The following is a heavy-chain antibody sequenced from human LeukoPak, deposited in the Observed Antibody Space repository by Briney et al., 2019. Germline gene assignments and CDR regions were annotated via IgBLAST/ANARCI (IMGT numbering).Heavy chain of an antibody. Sequence: PSETLSLTCAVYGGSFSGYYWSWIRQPPGKGLEWIGEINHSGSTNYNPSLKSRVTISVDTSKNQFSLKLSSVTAADTAVYYCAKTPLYQITSGYYNWGQGTLVTVSS. CDR1: GGSFSGYY. D-gene: IGHD3-22*01. J-gene: IGHJ4*02. CDR2: INHSGST. V-gene: IGHV4-34*01. CDR3: AKTPLYQITSGYYN.